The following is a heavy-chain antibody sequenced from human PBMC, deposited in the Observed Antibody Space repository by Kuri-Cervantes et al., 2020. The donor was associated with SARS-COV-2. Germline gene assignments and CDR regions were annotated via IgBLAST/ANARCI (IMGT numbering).Heavy chain of an antibody. J-gene: IGHJ4*02. CDR2: ISAYNGNT. V-gene: IGHV1-18*01. CDR3: ARDITIFGVVPFDY. CDR1: GYTFTSYG. Sequence: ASVKVSCKASGYTFTSYGISWVRQAPGQGLEWMGWISAYNGNTNYAQKLQGRVTMTTDTSTSTAYMELRRLRYDDTAVYYCARDITIFGVVPFDYWGQGTLVTVSS. D-gene: IGHD3-3*01.